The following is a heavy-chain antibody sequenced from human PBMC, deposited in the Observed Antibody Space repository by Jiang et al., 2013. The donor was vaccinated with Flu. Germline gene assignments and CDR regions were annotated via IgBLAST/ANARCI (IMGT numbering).Heavy chain of an antibody. Sequence: SGAEVKKPGASVKVSCKTSGYTFTNYGLSWVRQAPGQGLEWMGWISAYNGNANYAQKFQGRVTMTTDTSTTTAYMELRSLRSDDTAVYYCARDLYDYGPPFDYWGQGTLVIVSS. CDR1: GYTFTNYG. J-gene: IGHJ4*02. D-gene: IGHD4/OR15-4a*01. CDR3: ARDLYDYGPPFDY. V-gene: IGHV1-18*01. CDR2: ISAYNGNA.